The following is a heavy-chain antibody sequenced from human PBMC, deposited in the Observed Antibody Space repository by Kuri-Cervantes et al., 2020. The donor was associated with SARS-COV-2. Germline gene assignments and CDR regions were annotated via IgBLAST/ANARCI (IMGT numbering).Heavy chain of an antibody. J-gene: IGHJ3*02. CDR1: GGSISSSSYY. CDR3: AKDRLRYSSGAFDI. D-gene: IGHD3-9*01. CDR2: IYHSGST. V-gene: IGHV4-39*07. Sequence: SETLSLTCTVSGGSISSSSYYWGWIRQPPGKGLEWIGSIYHSGSTYYNPSLKSRVTISVDTSKNQFSLKLSSVTAADTAVYYCAKDRLRYSSGAFDIWGQGTMVTVSS.